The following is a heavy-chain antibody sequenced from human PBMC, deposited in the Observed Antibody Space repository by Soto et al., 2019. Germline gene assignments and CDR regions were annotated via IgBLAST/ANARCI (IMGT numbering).Heavy chain of an antibody. V-gene: IGHV1-3*01. CDR2: INAGNGNT. D-gene: IGHD6-6*01. CDR1: GYTFTRYN. Sequence: SGNCSCYPSGYTFTRYNMHRVRQAPGQRLEWMGWINAGNGNTKYAQKFQGRVTITRDTSASTDYMELSSLRSEDTAVYYCASRSSTAGGYRMDVLGQGTMVTVSS. CDR3: ASRSSTAGGYRMDV. J-gene: IGHJ6*02.